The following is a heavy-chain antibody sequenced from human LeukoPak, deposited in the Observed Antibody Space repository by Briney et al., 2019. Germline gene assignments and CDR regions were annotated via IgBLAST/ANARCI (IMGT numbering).Heavy chain of an antibody. CDR2: IYYSGST. Sequence: SETLSLTCTVSGGSISSSYYYWGWIRQPPGKGLEWIGSIYYSGSTYYNPSLKSRVTISVDTSKNQFSLKLRSVTAADTAVYYCARASYSYGIDYWGQGTLVTVSS. V-gene: IGHV4-39*01. CDR3: ARASYSYGIDY. CDR1: GGSISSSYYY. J-gene: IGHJ4*02. D-gene: IGHD5-18*01.